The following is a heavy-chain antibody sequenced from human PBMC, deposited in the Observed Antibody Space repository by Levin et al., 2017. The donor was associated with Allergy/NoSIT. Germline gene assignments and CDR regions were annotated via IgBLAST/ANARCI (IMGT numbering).Heavy chain of an antibody. CDR2: IYSGGST. CDR1: GFTFSSYT. D-gene: IGHD3-22*01. J-gene: IGHJ6*02. CDR3: ARERYYYDSSGYYYYYGMDV. Sequence: PGGSLRLSCAASGFTFSSYTMSWVRQAPGKGLEWVSVIYSGGSTYYADSVKGRFTISRDNSKNTLYLQMNSLRAEDTAVYYCARERYYYDSSGYYYYYGMDVWGQGTTVTVSS. V-gene: IGHV3-53*01.